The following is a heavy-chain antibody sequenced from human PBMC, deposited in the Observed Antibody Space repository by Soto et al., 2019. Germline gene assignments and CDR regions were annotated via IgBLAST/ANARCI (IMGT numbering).Heavy chain of an antibody. D-gene: IGHD3-22*01. J-gene: IGHJ4*02. CDR2: IMPIFGTA. CDR3: ASHYDSSGYYYRGLDY. Sequence: QVQLVQSGAGVKKPGSSVKVSCKASGGTFRSYAISWVRQAHGQGLEWMGGIMPIFGTADYAQKFKGRVTINADESTSTAYMELSSLRSEYTAVYYCASHYDSSGYYYRGLDYWGQGTLVSVSS. V-gene: IGHV1-69*12. CDR1: GGTFRSYA.